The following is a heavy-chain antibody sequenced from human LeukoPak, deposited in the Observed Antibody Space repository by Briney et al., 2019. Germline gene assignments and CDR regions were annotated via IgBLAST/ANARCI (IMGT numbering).Heavy chain of an antibody. J-gene: IGHJ6*02. CDR3: ARGDYYYSGMDV. Sequence: PGGSLRLSCAASGFTISNYGMHWVRQKPGKGLEWVSTIHTTGDTSYPDSVKGRFAISRENAKDSLSLQMNSLRAGDTAVYYCARGDYYYSGMDVWGQGTTVTVSS. D-gene: IGHD2-21*01. CDR1: GFTISNYG. V-gene: IGHV3-13*01. CDR2: IHTTGDT.